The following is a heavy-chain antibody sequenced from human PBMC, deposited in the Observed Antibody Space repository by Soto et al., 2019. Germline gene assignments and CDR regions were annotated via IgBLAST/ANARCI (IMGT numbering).Heavy chain of an antibody. Sequence: ASVKVSCKPSGYTFTTYGISWVRQAPGQGLEWMGWISAYNGNTHYAQKLQGRLTMTTDTSTSTAYMELRSLRSDGTAVYYCARDSIAVRPGWFDSWGQGTPVTVSS. CDR2: ISAYNGNT. D-gene: IGHD6-6*01. CDR3: ARDSIAVRPGWFDS. J-gene: IGHJ5*01. CDR1: GYTFTTYG. V-gene: IGHV1-18*01.